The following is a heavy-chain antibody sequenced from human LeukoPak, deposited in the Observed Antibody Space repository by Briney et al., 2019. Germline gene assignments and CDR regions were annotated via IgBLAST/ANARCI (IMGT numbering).Heavy chain of an antibody. V-gene: IGHV4-34*01. CDR1: GGSFSGYY. CDR2: INHSGST. D-gene: IGHD2-2*01. Sequence: SETLSLTCAVYGGSFSGYYWSWIRQPPGKGLEWIGEINHSGSTNYNPSLKSRVTISVDTSKNQFSLKLSSVTAADTAVYYCARGRRDIVVVPAARMYNWLDPWGQGTLVTVSS. J-gene: IGHJ5*02. CDR3: ARGRRDIVVVPAARMYNWLDP.